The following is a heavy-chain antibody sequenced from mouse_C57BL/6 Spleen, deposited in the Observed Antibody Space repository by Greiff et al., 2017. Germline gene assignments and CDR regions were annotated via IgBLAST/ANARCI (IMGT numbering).Heavy chain of an antibody. CDR3: AREGSRGYWYFDV. CDR1: GYTFTDYY. Sequence: VQLQQSGPELVKPGASVKISCKASGYTFTDYYMNWVKQSHGKSLEWIGDINPNNGGTSYNQKFKGKATLTVDKSSSTAYMELRSLTSEDSAVYYCAREGSRGYWYFDVWGTGTTVTVSS. V-gene: IGHV1-26*01. CDR2: INPNNGGT. J-gene: IGHJ1*03.